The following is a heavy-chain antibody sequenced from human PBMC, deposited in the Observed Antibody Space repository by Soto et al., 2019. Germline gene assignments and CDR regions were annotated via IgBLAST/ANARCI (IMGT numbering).Heavy chain of an antibody. V-gene: IGHV3-21*01. CDR2: ISSSSSYI. CDR3: ARARPEWELYS. J-gene: IGHJ4*02. Sequence: LSCAASGFTFSIYSMNWVRQAPGKGLEWVSSISSSSSYIYYADSVKGRFTISRDNAKNSLYLQMNSLRAEDTAVYYCARARPEWELYSWGQGTLVTVSS. D-gene: IGHD1-26*01. CDR1: GFTFSIYS.